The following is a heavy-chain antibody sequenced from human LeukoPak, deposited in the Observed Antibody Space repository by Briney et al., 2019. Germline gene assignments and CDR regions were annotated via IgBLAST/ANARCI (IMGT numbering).Heavy chain of an antibody. D-gene: IGHD2-21*01. CDR1: GYSNSSGYY. CDR2: FYQSGST. CDR3: ARHPDLRWPRSFDY. J-gene: IGHJ4*02. Sequence: SETLSLTCAVSGYSNSSGYYWGWIRQPPGKGLEGIGSFYQSGSTYYSPSLKSRVTISVDTSNNQFSLQLTSVTAADTAIYYCARHPDLRWPRSFDYWGQGTLVSVSS. V-gene: IGHV4-38-2*01.